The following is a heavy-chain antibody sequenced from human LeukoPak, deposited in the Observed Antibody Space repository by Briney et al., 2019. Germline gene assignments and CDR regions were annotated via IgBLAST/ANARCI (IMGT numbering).Heavy chain of an antibody. J-gene: IGHJ4*02. Sequence: SETLSLTCTVSGGSISSSNYYWGWIRQPPGKGLEWIGSLTLSRTTYYNPSLKSGVTISVDTSKNQFSLNLSSVTAADTAVYYCARQKYYDTSGYDIDYWGQGTLVTVSS. V-gene: IGHV4-39*01. CDR1: GGSISSSNYY. CDR2: LTLSRTT. D-gene: IGHD3-22*01. CDR3: ARQKYYDTSGYDIDY.